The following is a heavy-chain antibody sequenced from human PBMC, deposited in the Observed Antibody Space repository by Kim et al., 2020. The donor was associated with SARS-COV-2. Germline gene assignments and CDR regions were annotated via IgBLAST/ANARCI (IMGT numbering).Heavy chain of an antibody. Sequence: SETLSLTCTVSGGSISSSSYYWGWIRQPPGKGLEWIGSIYYSGSTYYNPSLKSRVTISVDTSKNQFSLKLSSVTAADTAVYYCARRNGVYGMDVWGQGTTVTVSS. CDR2: IYYSGST. CDR3: ARRNGVYGMDV. J-gene: IGHJ6*02. D-gene: IGHD2-8*01. V-gene: IGHV4-39*01. CDR1: GGSISSSSYY.